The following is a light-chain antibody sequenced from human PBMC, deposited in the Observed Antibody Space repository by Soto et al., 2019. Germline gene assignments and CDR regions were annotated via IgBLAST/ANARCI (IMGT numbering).Light chain of an antibody. CDR3: QQYNSYPWT. J-gene: IGKJ1*01. CDR2: KAS. V-gene: IGKV1-5*03. Sequence: DIQMTQSPSTLSASVGDRVTITCRASQSISSGLAWYQQKPGKAPKLLIYKASSLESGVPSRFIGSGSGTEFTLTISSLQPDDFATYYCQQYNSYPWTFGQGTKVEIK. CDR1: QSISSG.